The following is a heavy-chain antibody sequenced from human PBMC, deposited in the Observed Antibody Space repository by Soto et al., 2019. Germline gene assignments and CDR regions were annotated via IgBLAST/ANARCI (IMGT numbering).Heavy chain of an antibody. J-gene: IGHJ4*02. V-gene: IGHV1-46*01. Sequence: QVQLVQSGAEVKNPGASGKLSCKASGYIFTNYYIHWVRQAPGQGLEWMAIINPNGGSTHYAQEVQGSVTLARDTFTNTVYLERISLRSEDTAIYYCARDLTSGDYWGQGTLVTVSS. CDR2: INPNGGST. CDR3: ARDLTSGDY. CDR1: GYIFTNYY.